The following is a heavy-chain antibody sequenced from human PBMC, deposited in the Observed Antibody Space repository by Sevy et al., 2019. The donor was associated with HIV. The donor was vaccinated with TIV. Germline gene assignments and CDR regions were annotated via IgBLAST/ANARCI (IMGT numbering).Heavy chain of an antibody. D-gene: IGHD2-15*01. J-gene: IGHJ4*02. V-gene: IGHV3-23*01. CDR2: IGGSGGST. CDR3: AKSPPRCSGGTCSFDY. Sequence: GGSLRLSCAASGFTFSSYAMSWVRQAPGKGLEWVSAIGGSGGSTYYADSVKGRFTISRDNSKNTLYLQMNSLRAEDTAVYYCAKSPPRCSGGTCSFDYWGQGTLVTVSS. CDR1: GFTFSSYA.